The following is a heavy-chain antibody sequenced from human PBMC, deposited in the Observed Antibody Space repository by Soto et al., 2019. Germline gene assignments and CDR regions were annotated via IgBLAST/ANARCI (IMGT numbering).Heavy chain of an antibody. V-gene: IGHV4-34*01. J-gene: IGHJ5*02. Sequence: QVQLQQWGAGLLKPSETLSLTCAVYGGSFSGYYWSWIRQPPGKGLEWIGENNHSGSTNDNPTLKSRVPISVDTSKNQISLKLSSVTAADTDVYYCATPPKRGGYQLQEHDNWFDPWSQGTLVTVSS. CDR2: NNHSGST. CDR1: GGSFSGYY. CDR3: ATPPKRGGYQLQEHDNWFDP. D-gene: IGHD2-2*01.